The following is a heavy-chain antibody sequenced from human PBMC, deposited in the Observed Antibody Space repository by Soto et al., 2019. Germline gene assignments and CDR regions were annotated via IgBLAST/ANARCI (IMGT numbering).Heavy chain of an antibody. CDR1: GFTFSSYA. V-gene: IGHV3-23*01. CDR3: EKDRKVIATLPIDY. CDR2: ISGSGVST. Sequence: EVQLLESGGGLVQPGGSLRLSCAASGFTFSSYAMSWVRQAPGKGLEWVSGISGSGVSTYYADSVKGRFTISRDNSKSPLYRKMNTLRAGHRPVYYCEKDRKVIATLPIDYGGQGPLVPFSS. D-gene: IGHD6-6*01. J-gene: IGHJ4*02.